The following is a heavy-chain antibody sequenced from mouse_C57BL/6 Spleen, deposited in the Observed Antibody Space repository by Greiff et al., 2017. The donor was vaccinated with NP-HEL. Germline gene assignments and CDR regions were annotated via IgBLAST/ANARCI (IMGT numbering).Heavy chain of an antibody. D-gene: IGHD2-14*01. CDR1: GYTFTDYN. V-gene: IGHV1-18*01. CDR3: ARSTGTYFDV. J-gene: IGHJ1*03. Sequence: EVQLQQSGPELVKPGASVKIPCKASGYTFTDYNMDWVKQSHGKSLEWIGDINPNNGGTIYNQKFKGKATLTVDKSSSTAYMELRSLTSEDTAVYDCARSTGTYFDVWGTGTTVTVSS. CDR2: INPNNGGT.